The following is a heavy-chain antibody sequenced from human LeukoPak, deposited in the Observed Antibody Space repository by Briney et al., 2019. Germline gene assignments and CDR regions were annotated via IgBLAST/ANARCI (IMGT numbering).Heavy chain of an antibody. V-gene: IGHV3-21*01. Sequence: ETLSLTCTVSGGSISSSSYYWGWIRQPPGKGLEWVSSISSSSSYIYYADSVKGRFTISRDNAKNSLYLQMNSLRAEDTAVYYCARDSSYEDFGNEGHWFDPWGQGTLVTVSS. CDR1: GGSISSSS. D-gene: IGHD3-3*01. J-gene: IGHJ5*02. CDR3: ARDSSYEDFGNEGHWFDP. CDR2: ISSSSSYI.